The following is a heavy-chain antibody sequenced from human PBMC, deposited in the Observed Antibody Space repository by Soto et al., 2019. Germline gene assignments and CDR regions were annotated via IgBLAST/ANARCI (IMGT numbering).Heavy chain of an antibody. Sequence: PGESLKISCKGSGYSFTSYWISWVRQMPGKGLEWMGRIDPSDSYTNYSPSFQGHVTISADKSISTAYLQWSSLKASDTAMYYCARLPLTHIVVVVAATWPDYGMDVWGQGTTVTVSS. D-gene: IGHD2-15*01. CDR3: ARLPLTHIVVVVAATWPDYGMDV. J-gene: IGHJ6*02. CDR1: GYSFTSYW. CDR2: IDPSDSYT. V-gene: IGHV5-10-1*01.